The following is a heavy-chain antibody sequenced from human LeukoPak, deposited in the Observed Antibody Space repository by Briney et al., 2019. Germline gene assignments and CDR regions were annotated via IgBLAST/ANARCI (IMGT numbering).Heavy chain of an antibody. CDR3: ARGAGWFDP. Sequence: SETLSLTCVVSGGSISSGGYSWSWIRQPPGKELEWIGYIYYSGSTYYNPSLKSRVTISVDTSKNQFSLKLNSVTAADTAMYYCARGAGWFDPWGQGTLVTVSS. V-gene: IGHV4-30-4*07. J-gene: IGHJ5*02. CDR1: GGSISSGGYS. CDR2: IYYSGST.